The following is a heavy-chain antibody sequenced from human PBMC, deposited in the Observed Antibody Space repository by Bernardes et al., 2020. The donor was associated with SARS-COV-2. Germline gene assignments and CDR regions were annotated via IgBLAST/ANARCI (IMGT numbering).Heavy chain of an antibody. J-gene: IGHJ1*01. D-gene: IGHD3-9*01. CDR2: ISGDGSQG. CDR3: ARIGDVTGRAY. CDR1: GFTFSSYW. Sequence: GGSLRLSCAASGFTFSSYWMSWVRQAPGKGLEWVANISGDGSQGSSVDSVRGRFAISRDNAKNLLFLQMDSLRAEDTAVYYCARIGDVTGRAYWGQGTLVSV. V-gene: IGHV3-7*01.